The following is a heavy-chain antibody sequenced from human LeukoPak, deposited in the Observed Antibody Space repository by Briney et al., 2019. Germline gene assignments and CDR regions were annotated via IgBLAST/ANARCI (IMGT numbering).Heavy chain of an antibody. CDR1: GFTVRSNS. V-gene: IGHV3-53*01. CDR2: IYSGGGT. Sequence: GRSLRLSCAASGFTVRSNSMSWVRQAPGKGLEWVSVIYSGGGTNYADSVKGRFTISRDNSKNTLFLQMNSLRAEDTAVYYCARVVPDDYGDYERFDPWGQGTLVTVSS. J-gene: IGHJ5*02. CDR3: ARVVPDDYGDYERFDP. D-gene: IGHD4-17*01.